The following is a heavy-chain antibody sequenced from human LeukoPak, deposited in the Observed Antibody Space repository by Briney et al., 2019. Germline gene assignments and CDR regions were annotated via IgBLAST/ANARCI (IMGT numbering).Heavy chain of an antibody. Sequence: SETLSLTCTVSGGSISSYYWSWIRQPPGKGLEWIGYIYYSGSTNYNPSLKSRVTISVDTSKNQFSLKLSSVTAADTAVYYCARDVSSRGIDYWGQGTLVTVSS. J-gene: IGHJ4*02. CDR2: IYYSGST. CDR3: ARDVSSRGIDY. CDR1: GGSISSYY. V-gene: IGHV4-59*01. D-gene: IGHD6-13*01.